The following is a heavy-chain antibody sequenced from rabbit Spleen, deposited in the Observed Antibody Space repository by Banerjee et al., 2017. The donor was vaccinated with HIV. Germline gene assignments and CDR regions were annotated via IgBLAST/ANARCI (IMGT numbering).Heavy chain of an antibody. V-gene: IGHV1S45*01. CDR3: ARDDAGNKYVYFNL. Sequence: QEQLVESGGGLVQPEGSLTLTCTASGFSFSSSYQMCWVRQAPGKGLEWIACIYTGYSGSTYYANWGNGRFTISKTSSTTVTLQMTSLTAADTATYFCARDDAGNKYVYFNLWGPGTLVTVS. D-gene: IGHD4-2*01. J-gene: IGHJ4*01. CDR1: GFSFSSSYQ. CDR2: IYTGYSGST.